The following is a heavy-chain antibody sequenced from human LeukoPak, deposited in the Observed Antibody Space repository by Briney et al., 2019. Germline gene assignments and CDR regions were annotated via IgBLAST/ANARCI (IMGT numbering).Heavy chain of an antibody. D-gene: IGHD3-22*01. Sequence: PGGPLRLSCAASGFTFSSYWMSWVRQAPGKGLEWVANIKQDGSEKYYVDSVKGRFTISRDNAKNSLYLQMNSLRAEDTAVYYCAREDTLFYYDSSGYTLNLFDYWGQGTLVTVSS. V-gene: IGHV3-7*01. CDR2: IKQDGSEK. CDR3: AREDTLFYYDSSGYTLNLFDY. J-gene: IGHJ4*02. CDR1: GFTFSSYW.